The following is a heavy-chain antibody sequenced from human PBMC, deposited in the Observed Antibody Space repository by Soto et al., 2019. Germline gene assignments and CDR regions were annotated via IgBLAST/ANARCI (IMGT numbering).Heavy chain of an antibody. CDR1: GFTFSSYA. J-gene: IGHJ4*02. CDR2: ISSTGGST. D-gene: IGHD2-15*01. Sequence: EVQLVESGGGLVQPGGSLRLYCAASGFTFSSYAMHWVRQAPGKGREYVSAISSTGGSTYYANSVKGRFTISRDNSKSTLYLQMGRLRAEDLAVYYCARLHAQLLLRGDYFDSWGQGTLVTVSS. CDR3: ARLHAQLLLRGDYFDS. V-gene: IGHV3-64*01.